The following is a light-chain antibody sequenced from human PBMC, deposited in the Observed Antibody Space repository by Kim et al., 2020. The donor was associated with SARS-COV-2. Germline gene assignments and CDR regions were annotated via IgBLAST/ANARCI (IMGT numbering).Light chain of an antibody. CDR3: PLWDTTSDQPV. J-gene: IGLJ3*02. CDR2: YNI. V-gene: IGLV3-21*01. CDR1: NIGSRS. Sequence: SYELTQPPSVSVAPGTTATISCGADNIGSRSVHWYQHKPGQAPLLVIDYNIDRPSGIPERFSGSNSGNTATLTISRVEAGDEADYYCPLWDTTSDQPVLCGGTKLTVL.